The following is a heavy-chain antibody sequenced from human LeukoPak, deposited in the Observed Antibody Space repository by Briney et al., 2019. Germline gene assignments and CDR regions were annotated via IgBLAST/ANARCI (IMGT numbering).Heavy chain of an antibody. D-gene: IGHD2-21*02. CDR1: GGSISSYY. CDR3: VRETHCGGDCYSPLYLRSRSWYFDL. J-gene: IGHJ2*01. V-gene: IGHV4-59*12. Sequence: SETLSLTCTLSGGSISSYYWSWIRQPPGKGLEWIGYTYYSGSTNYNPSLKSRVTISVDTSKNQFSLKLSSVTAADTAVYYCVRETHCGGDCYSPLYLRSRSWYFDLWGRGTLVTVSS. CDR2: TYYSGST.